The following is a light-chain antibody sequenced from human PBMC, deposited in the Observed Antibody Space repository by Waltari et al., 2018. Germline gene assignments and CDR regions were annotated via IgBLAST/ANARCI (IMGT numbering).Light chain of an antibody. Sequence: EIVLTQSPGTLSLSPGERATLSCMASQSVSSIYLAWYQQKPGQAPRLLIYGASSRATGIPDRFSGSGSGTDFTLTISRLEPEDFAVYYCQQYGTLITFGQGTRLEIK. CDR1: QSVSSIY. V-gene: IGKV3-20*01. CDR3: QQYGTLIT. J-gene: IGKJ5*01. CDR2: GAS.